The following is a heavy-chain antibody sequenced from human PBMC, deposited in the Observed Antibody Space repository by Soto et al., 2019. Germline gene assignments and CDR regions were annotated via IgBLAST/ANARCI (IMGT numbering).Heavy chain of an antibody. D-gene: IGHD3-22*01. Sequence: SETLSLTCTVSGGSISSGGYYWSWIRQHPGKGLEWIGYIYYSGSTYYNPSLKSRVTISVDTSKNQLSLKLSSVTAADTAVYYCARVGGYYYPNWFDPWGQGTLVTVSS. J-gene: IGHJ5*02. CDR1: GGSISSGGYY. CDR2: IYYSGST. V-gene: IGHV4-31*03. CDR3: ARVGGYYYPNWFDP.